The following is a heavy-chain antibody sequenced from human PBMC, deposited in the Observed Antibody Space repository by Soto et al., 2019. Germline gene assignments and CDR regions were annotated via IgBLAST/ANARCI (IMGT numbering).Heavy chain of an antibody. CDR2: INPNSGDT. V-gene: IGHV1-2*02. CDR3: ASFYSSSRGEYYYYGMDV. D-gene: IGHD6-13*01. J-gene: IGHJ6*02. Sequence: QVQLVQSGAEVKKPGASVKVSCKASGYTFIGYYMHWVRQAPGQGLEWMGWINPNSGDTNYAEKVQVRVTMTRDTSISTAYMELSRLRSDDTAVYYCASFYSSSRGEYYYYGMDVWGQGTTVTVSS. CDR1: GYTFIGYY.